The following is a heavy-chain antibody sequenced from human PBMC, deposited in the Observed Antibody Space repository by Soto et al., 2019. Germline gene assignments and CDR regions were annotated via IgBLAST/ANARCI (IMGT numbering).Heavy chain of an antibody. V-gene: IGHV1-3*01. Sequence: GASVKVSCKASGFSFIDYSILWARQAPGQSLEWLGWINAGNGNTKYSHKFQDRVTITSDTSATTTYMELRSLRSEDTAVFYCARSAKKTWLPDFWGQGTLVTVSS. J-gene: IGHJ1*01. CDR2: INAGNGNT. D-gene: IGHD5-12*01. CDR1: GFSFIDYS. CDR3: ARSAKKTWLPDF.